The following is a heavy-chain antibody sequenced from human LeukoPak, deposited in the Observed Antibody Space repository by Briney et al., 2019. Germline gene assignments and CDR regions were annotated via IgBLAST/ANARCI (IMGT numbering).Heavy chain of an antibody. CDR1: GGSISSSSYY. V-gene: IGHV4-39*07. CDR3: ARTNWFDP. J-gene: IGHJ5*02. CDR2: IYYSGST. Sequence: SETLSLTCTVSGGSISSSSYYWGWIRQPPGKGLEWIGTIYYSGSTYYDPSLKSRVTISVDTSKNQFSLKLSSVTAADTAVYYCARTNWFDPWGQGTLVTVSS.